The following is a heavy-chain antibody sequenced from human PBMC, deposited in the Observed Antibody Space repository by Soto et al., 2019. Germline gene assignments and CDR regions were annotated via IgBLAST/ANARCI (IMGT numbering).Heavy chain of an antibody. CDR3: ARFLDSPFYGMDV. V-gene: IGHV5-51*01. Sequence: LGESLKISCKGSGYSFTSYWIGWVRQMPGKGLEWMGIIYPGDSDTRYSPSFQGQVTISADKSISTAYLQWSSLKASDTAMYYCARFLDSPFYGMDVWGQGTTVTVSS. CDR2: IYPGDSDT. CDR1: GYSFTSYW. J-gene: IGHJ6*02. D-gene: IGHD2-2*03.